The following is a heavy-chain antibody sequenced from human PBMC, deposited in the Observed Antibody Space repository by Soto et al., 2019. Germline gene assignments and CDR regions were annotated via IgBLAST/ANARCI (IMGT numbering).Heavy chain of an antibody. CDR3: ARAVKYYDILTGYSEDWYFDL. CDR1: GYAFTWYG. Sequence: QVHLVQSGAEVEKPGASVKVSCKTSGYAFTWYGITWVRQAPGQGLEWIGWLSVYNGNTKYAQKFQGRVTMTTDTSTSTAYMELSSLRSDDTAVYYCARAVKYYDILTGYSEDWYFDLWGRGTPVTVSS. V-gene: IGHV1-18*01. CDR2: LSVYNGNT. J-gene: IGHJ2*01. D-gene: IGHD3-9*01.